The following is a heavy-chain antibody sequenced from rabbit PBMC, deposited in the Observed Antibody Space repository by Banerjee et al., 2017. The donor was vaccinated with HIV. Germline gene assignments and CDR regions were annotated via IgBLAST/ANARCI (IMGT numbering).Heavy chain of an antibody. CDR3: ARDLAGVIGWNFNL. Sequence: QSLEESGGGLVQPEGSLTLTCTASGFSFSSSYYMCWVRQAPGKGLEWIGCIYGGSVVITFYASWAKGRFTISKTSSTTVTLQMTSLTAADTATYFCARDLAGVIGWNFNLWGPGTLVTVS. CDR2: IYGGSVVIT. D-gene: IGHD4-1*01. J-gene: IGHJ4*01. V-gene: IGHV1S40*01. CDR1: GFSFSSSYY.